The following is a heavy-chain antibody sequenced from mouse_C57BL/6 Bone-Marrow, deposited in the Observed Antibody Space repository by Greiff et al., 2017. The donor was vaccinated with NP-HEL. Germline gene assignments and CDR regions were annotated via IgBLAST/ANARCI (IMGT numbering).Heavy chain of an antibody. CDR3: ARQGRFFAY. CDR1: GYTFTSYG. CDR2: IYPRSGNT. D-gene: IGHD3-3*01. J-gene: IGHJ3*01. Sequence: QVQLQQSGAELARPGASVKLSCKASGYTFTSYGISWVKQRTGQGLEWIGEIYPRSGNTYYNEKFKGKATLTADKSSSTAYMELRSLASEDSAVYFCARQGRFFAYWGQGTLVTVSA. V-gene: IGHV1-81*01.